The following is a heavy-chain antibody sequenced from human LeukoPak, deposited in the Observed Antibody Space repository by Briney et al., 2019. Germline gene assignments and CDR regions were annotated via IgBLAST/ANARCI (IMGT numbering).Heavy chain of an antibody. CDR3: ARGRLKDGYNYGMDV. V-gene: IGHV4-59*01. CDR2: IYYSGST. D-gene: IGHD6-19*01. CDR1: GGSISSYY. Sequence: SETLSLTCTVSGGSISSYYWSWIRQPPGKGLEWIGYIYYSGSTNYNPSLKSRVTISVDTSKNQFSLKLSSVTAADTAVYYCARGRLKDGYNYGMDVWGQGTTATVSS. J-gene: IGHJ6*02.